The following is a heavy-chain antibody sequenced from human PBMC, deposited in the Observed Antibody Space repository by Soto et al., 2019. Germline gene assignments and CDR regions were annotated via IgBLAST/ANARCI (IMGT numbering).Heavy chain of an antibody. D-gene: IGHD4-17*01. CDR2: IYYSGST. CDR1: GGSISSGDYY. CDR3: ARAATYGDYKY. Sequence: QVQLQESGPGLVKPSQTLSLTCTVSGGSISSGDYYWSWIRQPPGKGLEWIGYIYYSGSTYYNPSLKSPVTISVDTSKIQCSLKLSSVTAADTAVYYCARAATYGDYKYWGQGTLVTVSS. J-gene: IGHJ4*02. V-gene: IGHV4-30-4*01.